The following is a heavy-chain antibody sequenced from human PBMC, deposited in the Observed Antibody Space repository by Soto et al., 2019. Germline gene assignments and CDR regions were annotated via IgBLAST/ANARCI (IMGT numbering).Heavy chain of an antibody. CDR3: ARDGPLGGYCSSTSCYTLSLYFDY. V-gene: IGHV3-30-3*01. D-gene: IGHD2-2*02. CDR1: GFTFSSYA. J-gene: IGHJ4*02. Sequence: GGSLRLSCAASGFTFSSYAMHWVRQAPGKGLEWVAVISYDGSNKYYADSVKGRFTISRDNSKNTLYLQMNSLRAEDTAVYYCARDGPLGGYCSSTSCYTLSLYFDYWGQGTLVTVSS. CDR2: ISYDGSNK.